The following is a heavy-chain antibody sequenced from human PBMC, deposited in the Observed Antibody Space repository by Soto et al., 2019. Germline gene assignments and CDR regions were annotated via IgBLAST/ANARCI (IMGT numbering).Heavy chain of an antibody. CDR2: IIPIFGTA. Sequence: SVKVGCKSSAGTLSGSAISSVRRAPGQGLEWMGGIIPIFGTANYAQKFQGRVTITADESTSTAYMELSRLRSEDTAVYYCARDCSSTSCYLWAPDAFDIWGQGTMVTVSS. CDR3: ARDCSSTSCYLWAPDAFDI. CDR1: AGTLSGSA. V-gene: IGHV1-69*13. J-gene: IGHJ3*02. D-gene: IGHD2-2*01.